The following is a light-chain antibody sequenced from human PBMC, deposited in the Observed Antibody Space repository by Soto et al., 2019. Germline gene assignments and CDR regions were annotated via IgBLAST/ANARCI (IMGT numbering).Light chain of an antibody. CDR1: QSVSSN. Sequence: EIVMPQSPATLSVSPGESATLSCRASQSVSSNSAWYQQKPGQAPRLLIYGASTRATGIPARFSGSGSGTEFTLTISSLQSEDFAVYYCQQYNNWPGTFGQGTKVDIK. J-gene: IGKJ1*01. V-gene: IGKV3-15*01. CDR3: QQYNNWPGT. CDR2: GAS.